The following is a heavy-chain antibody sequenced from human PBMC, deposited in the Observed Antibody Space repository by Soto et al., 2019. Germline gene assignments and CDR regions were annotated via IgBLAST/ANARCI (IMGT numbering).Heavy chain of an antibody. CDR2: ISSSSSTI. V-gene: IGHV3-48*02. J-gene: IGHJ6*02. CDR1: GFTFSSYS. Sequence: GSLRLSCAASGFTFSSYSMNWVRQAPGEGLEWVSYISSSSSTIYYADSVKGRFTISRDNAKNSLYLQMNSLRDEDTAVYYCARASPRYYGMDVWGQGTTVTVSS. CDR3: ARASPRYYGMDV.